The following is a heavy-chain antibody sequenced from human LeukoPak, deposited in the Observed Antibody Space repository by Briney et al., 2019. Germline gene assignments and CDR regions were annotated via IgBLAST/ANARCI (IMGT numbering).Heavy chain of an antibody. CDR3: ARGDSSRGYYYMDV. Sequence: ASVKVSCKASGYTFTGYYIHWVRQAPGQGLGWMGWISPNSGGTNYAQQFQGRVTMTRDTSISTAYMELSRLTSDDTAVYYCARGDSSRGYYYMDVWGKGTTVTVSS. V-gene: IGHV1-2*02. CDR2: ISPNSGGT. CDR1: GYTFTGYY. D-gene: IGHD2-21*01. J-gene: IGHJ6*03.